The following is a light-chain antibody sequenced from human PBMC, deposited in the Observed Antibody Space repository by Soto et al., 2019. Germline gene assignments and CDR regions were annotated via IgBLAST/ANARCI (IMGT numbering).Light chain of an antibody. J-gene: IGLJ1*01. V-gene: IGLV2-11*01. Sequence: QSVLTQPRSVSGSPGQSVTISCTGTSSDVGVSRSVSWYQQHPGKAPKLIISDVTKRPSGVPYRFSGSKSGNTASLTISGLQAADEADYYCSSKRDSSTLFVFGTGTKVTVL. CDR2: DVT. CDR3: SSKRDSSTLFV. CDR1: SSDVGVSRS.